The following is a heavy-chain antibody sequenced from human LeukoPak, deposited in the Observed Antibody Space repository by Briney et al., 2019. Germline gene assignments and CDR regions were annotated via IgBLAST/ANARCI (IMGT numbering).Heavy chain of an antibody. V-gene: IGHV1-69*04. CDR1: GGTFSSYA. J-gene: IGHJ5*02. CDR3: ARDLRYFDWLLGGNWFDP. Sequence: SVKVSCKASGGTFSSYAISWVRQAPGQGLEWMGRIIPILGIANYAQKFQGRVTITADKSTSTAYMELSSLRSEDTAVYYCARDLRYFDWLLGGNWFDPWGQGTLVTVSS. CDR2: IIPILGIA. D-gene: IGHD3-9*01.